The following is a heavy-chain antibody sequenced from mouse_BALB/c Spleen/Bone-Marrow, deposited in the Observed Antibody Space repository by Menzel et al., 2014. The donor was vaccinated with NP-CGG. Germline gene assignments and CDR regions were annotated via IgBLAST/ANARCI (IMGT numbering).Heavy chain of an antibody. CDR2: IYPGDGDT. CDR1: GYTFTNYW. Sequence: VKVVESGAELARPGASVKLSCKASGYTFTNYWIQWVKQRPGQGLEWIGTIYPGDGDTRYTQNFKGKATLNADKSSNTAYMQLSSLASEDSAVYYCARRGYDEGFYFPMDYWGQGTSVTVSS. V-gene: IGHV1-87*01. D-gene: IGHD2-14*01. CDR3: ARRGYDEGFYFPMDY. J-gene: IGHJ4*01.